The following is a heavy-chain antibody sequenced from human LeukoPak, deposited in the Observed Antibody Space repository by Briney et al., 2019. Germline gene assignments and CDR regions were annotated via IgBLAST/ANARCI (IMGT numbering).Heavy chain of an antibody. J-gene: IGHJ4*02. CDR2: ISYDGSNK. CDR3: ARDLIGDTAMVPYDY. Sequence: PGGSLRLSCAASGFTFSSYGMHWVRQAPGKGLEWVAVISYDGSNKYYADSVKGRFTISRDNSKNTLYLQMNSLRAEDTAVYYCARDLIGDTAMVPYDYWGQGTLVTVSS. CDR1: GFTFSSYG. V-gene: IGHV3-30*03. D-gene: IGHD5-18*01.